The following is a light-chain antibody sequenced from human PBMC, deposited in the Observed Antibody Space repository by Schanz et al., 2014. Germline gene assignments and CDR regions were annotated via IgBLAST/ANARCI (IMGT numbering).Light chain of an antibody. V-gene: IGLV2-14*01. CDR3: SSHTAITTAVV. CDR2: EVT. J-gene: IGLJ2*01. Sequence: QSALTQPASVSGSPGQSITISCTGTSSDVGGYNYVSWYQQHPGKAPKLMIYEVTKRPSGVSDRFSGSKSGNTASLTISGLQAEDEADYHCSSHTAITTAVVFGGGTKLTVL. CDR1: SSDVGGYNY.